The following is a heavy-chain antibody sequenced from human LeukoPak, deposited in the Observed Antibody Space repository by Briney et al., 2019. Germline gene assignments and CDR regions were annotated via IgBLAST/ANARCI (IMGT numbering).Heavy chain of an antibody. CDR3: ARGAKGYWYFDL. Sequence: GGSLGLSCAASVFTFSSYWMHWVRQDPGKGLVWVSRVNVDGSTCYADSVKGRFTVSRDNAENTLYLQVNSLGDEDTAVYYCARGAKGYWYFDLWGRGTLVTVSS. V-gene: IGHV3-74*01. CDR2: VNVDGST. J-gene: IGHJ2*01. CDR1: VFTFSSYW.